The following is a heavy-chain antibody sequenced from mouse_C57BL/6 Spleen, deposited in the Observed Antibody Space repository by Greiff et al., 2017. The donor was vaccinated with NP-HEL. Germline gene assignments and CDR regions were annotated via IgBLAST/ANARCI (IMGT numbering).Heavy chain of an antibody. CDR1: GYTFTSYW. CDR3: ARGGFRDY. Sequence: QVQLQQPGAELVMPGASVKLSCKASGYTFTSYWMHWVKQRPGQGLEWIGEIDPSDSYTNYNQKFKGKSTLTVDKSSSTAYMQLSSLTSEDSAVYYCARGGFRDYWGQGTPVTVSS. CDR2: IDPSDSYT. V-gene: IGHV1-69*01. J-gene: IGHJ4*01.